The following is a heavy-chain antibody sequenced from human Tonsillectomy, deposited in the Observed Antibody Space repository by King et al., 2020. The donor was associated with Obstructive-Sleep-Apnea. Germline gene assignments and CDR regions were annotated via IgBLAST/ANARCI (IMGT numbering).Heavy chain of an antibody. Sequence: VQLQESGPGLVKPSQTLSLTCTVSGGSISSGGYFWSWIRQHPGQGLEWIGHIYYSGSTYYNPSLKSRVTISVDTSKNQFSLKLSSVTAADTAVYYCARDRGIAAAGSNYGMDVWGQGTTVTVSS. J-gene: IGHJ6*02. V-gene: IGHV4-31*03. D-gene: IGHD6-13*01. CDR3: ARDRGIAAAGSNYGMDV. CDR1: GGSISSGGYF. CDR2: IYYSGST.